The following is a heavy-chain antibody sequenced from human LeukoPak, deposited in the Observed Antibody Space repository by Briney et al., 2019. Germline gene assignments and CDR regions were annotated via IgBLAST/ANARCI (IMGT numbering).Heavy chain of an antibody. D-gene: IGHD3-3*01. CDR1: GFTFSSYG. V-gene: IGHV3-33*08. CDR3: ARGRFGVLL. J-gene: IGHJ4*02. Sequence: GGSLRLSCAASGFTFSSYGMHWVRQAPGKGLEWVAVIWYDGSNKYYADSVKGRFTISRDNSKNTLYLQMGSLRAEDMAVYYCARGRFGVLLWGQGTLVTVSS. CDR2: IWYDGSNK.